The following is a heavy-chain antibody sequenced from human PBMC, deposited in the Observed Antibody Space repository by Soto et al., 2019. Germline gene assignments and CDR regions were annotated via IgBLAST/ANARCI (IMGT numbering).Heavy chain of an antibody. D-gene: IGHD1-26*01. CDR3: AKDDRSYPTNPFDY. J-gene: IGHJ4*02. CDR1: GFTFSNYA. CDR2: ISYDGSNK. Sequence: QVQLVESGGGVVQPGRSLRLSCAASGFTFSNYAMHWVRQAPGKGLEWVAVISYDGSNKYYADSVKGRFTISRDNSKNTLYLQMNSLRAEDTAVYYCAKDDRSYPTNPFDYGGQGTLLTVSS. V-gene: IGHV3-30-3*01.